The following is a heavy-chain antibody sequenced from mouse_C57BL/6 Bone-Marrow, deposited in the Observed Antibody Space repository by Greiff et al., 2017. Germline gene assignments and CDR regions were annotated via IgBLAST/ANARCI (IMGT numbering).Heavy chain of an antibody. CDR3: ARECYDYGRSGFGY. D-gene: IGHD1-1*01. V-gene: IGHV3-6*01. CDR2: ISYDGSN. Sequence: DVQLQESGPGLVKPSQSLSLTCSVTGYSITSGYYWNWIRQFPGNKLEWMGYISYDGSNNYNPSLKNRISITRDTSKNQLYLKLKSVATEDTATYACARECYDYGRSGFGYWGKGTTLTVS. J-gene: IGHJ2*01. CDR1: GYSITSGYY.